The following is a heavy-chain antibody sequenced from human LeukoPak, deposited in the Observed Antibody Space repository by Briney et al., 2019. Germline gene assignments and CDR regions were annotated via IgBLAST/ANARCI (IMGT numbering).Heavy chain of an antibody. CDR1: GSNFRTYA. CDR2: ISYDGGYA. Sequence: GSLRLSCVASGSNFRTYAMDWVRQAPGKGLEWVGDISYDGGYASYAAAVRDRFTISRDNSKNTLFLQINSLRPEDAAVYYCATESSLSNWGQGTLVTVSS. J-gene: IGHJ4*02. V-gene: IGHV3-30*04. CDR3: ATESSLSN.